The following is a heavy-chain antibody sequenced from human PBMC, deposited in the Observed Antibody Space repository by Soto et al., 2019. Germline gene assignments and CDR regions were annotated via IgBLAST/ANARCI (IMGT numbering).Heavy chain of an antibody. V-gene: IGHV3-30*18. CDR1: GFTFFNYG. CDR3: AKVVYDYVWGSYRSSTTNYYYYGMDV. D-gene: IGHD3-16*02. J-gene: IGHJ6*02. Sequence: LRVSCAVSGFTFFNYGMHWVRQAPGKGLEWVALISYDGGDKYYADSVKGRFTISRDNSRNRLFLQMNSLRAEDTAVYYCAKVVYDYVWGSYRSSTTNYYYYGMDVWGQGTTVTVSS. CDR2: ISYDGGDK.